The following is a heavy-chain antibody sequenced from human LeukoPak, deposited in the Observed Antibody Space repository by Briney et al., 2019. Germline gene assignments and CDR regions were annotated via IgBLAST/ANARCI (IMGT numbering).Heavy chain of an antibody. J-gene: IGHJ4*02. CDR1: GGTFSSYA. Sequence: ASVKVSCKASGGTFSSYAISWVRQAPGQGLEWMGGIIPIFGTANYAQKFQGRVTITRDTSASTAYMELSSLRSEDTAVYYCARDAYGDFSIDYWGQGTLVTVSS. D-gene: IGHD4-17*01. CDR3: ARDAYGDFSIDY. CDR2: IIPIFGTA. V-gene: IGHV1-69*05.